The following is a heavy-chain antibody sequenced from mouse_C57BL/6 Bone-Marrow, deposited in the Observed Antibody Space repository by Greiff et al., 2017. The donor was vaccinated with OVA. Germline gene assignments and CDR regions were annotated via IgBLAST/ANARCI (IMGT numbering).Heavy chain of an antibody. V-gene: IGHV1-19*01. CDR2: INPYNGGT. Sequence: VQLQQSGPVLVKPGASVKMSCKASGYTYTDYYMNWVKQSHGKSLEWIGVINPYNGGTSYNQKFKGKATLTVDKSSSTAYMALNSLTSEDSAVYYCAREGFYYYGSSHYAMDYWGQGTSVTVSS. J-gene: IGHJ4*01. D-gene: IGHD1-1*01. CDR3: AREGFYYYGSSHYAMDY. CDR1: GYTYTDYY.